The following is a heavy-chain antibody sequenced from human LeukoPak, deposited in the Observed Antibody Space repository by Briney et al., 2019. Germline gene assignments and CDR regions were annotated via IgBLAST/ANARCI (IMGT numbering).Heavy chain of an antibody. J-gene: IGHJ5*02. Sequence: ASVKVSCKASGYTFTSYGISWVRQAPGQGLEWMGWISAYNGNTNYAQKLQGRVTMTTDTSTSTAYMELRSLRSDDTAVYYCAVSGYSGYGHNWFDPWGQGTLVTVSS. CDR2: ISAYNGNT. V-gene: IGHV1-18*01. CDR3: AVSGYSGYGHNWFDP. CDR1: GYTFTSYG. D-gene: IGHD5-12*01.